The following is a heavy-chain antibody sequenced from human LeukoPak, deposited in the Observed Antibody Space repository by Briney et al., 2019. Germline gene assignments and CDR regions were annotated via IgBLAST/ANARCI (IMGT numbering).Heavy chain of an antibody. CDR2: ISGSGDST. CDR1: GFTFSNYA. CDR3: AKGPIFDY. V-gene: IGHV3-23*01. Sequence: GGSLRLSCAASGFTFSNYAMSWVRQAPGKGLEWVSAISGSGDSTYYADSVKGPFTISRDNSKNTLYLQMNSLRAGDTAVYYCAKGPIFDYWGQGTLVTVSS. J-gene: IGHJ4*02.